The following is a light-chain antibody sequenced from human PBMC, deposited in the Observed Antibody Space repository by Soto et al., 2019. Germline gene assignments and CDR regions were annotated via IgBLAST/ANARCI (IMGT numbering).Light chain of an antibody. CDR1: SSNIGTGFD. CDR2: GNN. J-gene: IGLJ2*01. V-gene: IGLV1-40*01. Sequence: QSVLTQPTSVSGAPGQRVTISCTGSSSNIGTGFDVHWYQQLPGTAPKLLIYGNNNRPSGVPDRFSGSKSGTSASLAITGLQADDEADYYCQSYDSSLSGHVVFGGGTQLTVL. CDR3: QSYDSSLSGHVV.